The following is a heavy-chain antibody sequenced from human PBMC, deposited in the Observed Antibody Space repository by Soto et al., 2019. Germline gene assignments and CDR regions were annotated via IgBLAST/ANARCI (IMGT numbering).Heavy chain of an antibody. CDR2: ISGSGGST. J-gene: IGHJ5*02. Sequence: GGSLRLSSAASGFTFSSYAMSWVRQAPGKGLEWVSAISGSGGSTYYADSVKGRFTISRDNSKNTRYLQMNSLRAEDTAVYYCAKGDHSSPGWFDPWGQGTLVTVSS. D-gene: IGHD6-13*01. CDR3: AKGDHSSPGWFDP. CDR1: GFTFSSYA. V-gene: IGHV3-23*01.